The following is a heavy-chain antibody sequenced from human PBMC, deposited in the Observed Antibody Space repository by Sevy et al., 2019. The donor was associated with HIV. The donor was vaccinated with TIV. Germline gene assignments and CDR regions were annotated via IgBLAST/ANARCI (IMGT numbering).Heavy chain of an antibody. CDR2: IWYDGSKE. CDR1: GFSFSSYG. V-gene: IGHV3-33*03. D-gene: IGHD4-4*01. J-gene: IGHJ6*02. CDR3: ARALGNGPPAAPSYGMDV. Sequence: GGSLRLSCTASGFSFSSYGMHWVRQAPGKGLEWVAVIWYDGSKEYYIDAVKGRYTISRDNAKNTLYLQMNSLSVEETAVDDGARALGNGPPAAPSYGMDVWGPGTTVTVSS.